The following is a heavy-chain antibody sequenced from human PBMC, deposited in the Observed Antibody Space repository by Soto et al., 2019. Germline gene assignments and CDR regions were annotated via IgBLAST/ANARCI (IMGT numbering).Heavy chain of an antibody. D-gene: IGHD4-17*01. CDR2: IYSGGST. CDR3: ARGQDYGDYSYAFDI. CDR1: GFTVSSNY. V-gene: IGHV3-53*01. Sequence: EVQLVESGGGLIQPGGSLRLSCAASGFTVSSNYMSWVRQAPGKGLEWVSVIYSGGSTYYAASVKGRFTISRDNSKNTLYLQMNSLRAEDTAVYYCARGQDYGDYSYAFDIWGQGTMVTFSS. J-gene: IGHJ3*02.